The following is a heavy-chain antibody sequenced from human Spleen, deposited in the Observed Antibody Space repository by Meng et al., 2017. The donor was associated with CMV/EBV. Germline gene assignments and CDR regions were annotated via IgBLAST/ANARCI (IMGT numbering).Heavy chain of an antibody. J-gene: IGHJ4*02. CDR3: AKAPLGYGSGSYEAPPDY. Sequence: GESLKISCAASGFTFSNYAMSWVRLAPGKGLEWVANIKQDGSEKYYVDSVKGRFTISRDNAKNSLYLQMHSLRTEDTALYYCAKAPLGYGSGSYEAPPDYWGQGTLVTVSS. D-gene: IGHD3-10*01. CDR1: GFTFSNYA. V-gene: IGHV3-7*03. CDR2: IKQDGSEK.